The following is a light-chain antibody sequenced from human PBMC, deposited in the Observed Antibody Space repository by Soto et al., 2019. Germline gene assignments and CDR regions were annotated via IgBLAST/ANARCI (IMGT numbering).Light chain of an antibody. V-gene: IGKV1-8*01. J-gene: IGKJ1*01. Sequence: AIRVTQSPSSISASTGDRVTITCRASQEISPFLAWYQQRPGKAPNLLLYASSTLKSGVPSRFSGSGSGTDFTLTISNLQSEDSATYICQQYYQYPRTFGQGTKVEIK. CDR1: QEISPF. CDR2: ASS. CDR3: QQYYQYPRT.